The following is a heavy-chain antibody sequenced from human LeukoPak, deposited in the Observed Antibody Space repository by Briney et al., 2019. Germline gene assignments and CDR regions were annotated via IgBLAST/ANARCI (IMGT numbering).Heavy chain of an antibody. V-gene: IGHV4-39*02. D-gene: IGHD2-21*02. CDR1: GGSISSSSYY. CDR2: IYYSGST. CDR3: ARDGDAPMTDFDY. J-gene: IGHJ4*02. Sequence: SETLSLTCTVSGGSISSSSYYWGWIRQPPGKGLEWIGSIYYSGSTDYNPSLKSRVTISVDTSKNQFSLKLSTVTAADTAVYYCARDGDAPMTDFDYWGQGTLVTVSS.